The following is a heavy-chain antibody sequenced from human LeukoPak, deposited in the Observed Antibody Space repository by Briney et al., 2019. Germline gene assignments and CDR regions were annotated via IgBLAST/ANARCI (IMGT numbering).Heavy chain of an antibody. CDR3: AKDGSWSCTD. CDR1: GFPFSSSA. CDR2: IAHHGNNK. D-gene: IGHD2-8*02. Sequence: GSLRLSCGASGFPFSSSAMHWVRPGPGKGLEWVAYIAHHGNNKYYADSVKGRFTISRDNSKGSLYLQMNSLRADDTAVYYCAKDGSWSCTDWGQGTLVRVSS. J-gene: IGHJ4*02. V-gene: IGHV3-30*02.